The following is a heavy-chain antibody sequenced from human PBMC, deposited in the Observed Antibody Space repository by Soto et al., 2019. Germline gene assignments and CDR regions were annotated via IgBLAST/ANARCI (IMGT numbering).Heavy chain of an antibody. J-gene: IGHJ4*02. CDR2: INSNTANT. CDR1: GYTFASYA. CDR3: ARSETIAVGGKFDY. D-gene: IGHD6-19*01. V-gene: IGHV1-3*01. Sequence: GASVKVSCKASGYTFASYAMHWVRQAPGEGLEWMGWINSNTANTQYVQKFQGRVTMTRDTSANIAYMELSSLRFEDTAVYYCARSETIAVGGKFDYWGQGTMVTVSS.